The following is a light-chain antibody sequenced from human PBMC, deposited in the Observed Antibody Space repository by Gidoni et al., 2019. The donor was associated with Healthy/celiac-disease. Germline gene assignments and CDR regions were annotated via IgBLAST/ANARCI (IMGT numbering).Light chain of an antibody. J-gene: IGLJ2*01. CDR2: LNSDGSH. Sequence: QLVLPQSPSASASPGASVKLTCTLSSGHSSYAIAWHQQQPEKGPRYLMKLNSDGSHSKGDGIPDRFSGSSSGAERYLTISSLQSEDEADYYCQTWGTGIVVFGGGTKLTVL. CDR1: SGHSSYA. V-gene: IGLV4-69*01. CDR3: QTWGTGIVV.